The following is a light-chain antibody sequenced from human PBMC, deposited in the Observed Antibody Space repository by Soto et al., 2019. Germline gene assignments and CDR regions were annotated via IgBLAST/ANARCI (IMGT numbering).Light chain of an antibody. CDR2: KAS. CDR1: QSLNSW. V-gene: IGKV1-5*03. J-gene: IGKJ4*01. Sequence: DIQMTQSPTTLSASVGDRVTITCRASQSLNSWLAWYQQKPGKAPKLLIHKASSLGSGVPSRFSGSGSGTEFPLTISSLQPDDFATYYCQQYKAYPLTFGGGTKVEIK. CDR3: QQYKAYPLT.